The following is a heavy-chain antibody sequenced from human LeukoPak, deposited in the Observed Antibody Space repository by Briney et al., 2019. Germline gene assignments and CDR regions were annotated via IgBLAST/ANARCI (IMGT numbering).Heavy chain of an antibody. J-gene: IGHJ4*02. CDR1: GFTFSSYE. CDR2: ISSSGSTI. D-gene: IGHD5-12*01. V-gene: IGHV3-48*03. Sequence: PGGSLRLSCAASGFTFSSYEMNWVRQAPGKGLVWVSYISSSGSTIYYADSVKGRFTISRDNGKNSLYLQMNSLRVEDTAVYYCARDYLSLRWWGQGTLVTVSS. CDR3: ARDYLSLRW.